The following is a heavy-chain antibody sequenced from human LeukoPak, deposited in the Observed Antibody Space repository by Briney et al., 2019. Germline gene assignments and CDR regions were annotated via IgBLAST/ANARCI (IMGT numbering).Heavy chain of an antibody. D-gene: IGHD2-21*02. CDR1: GYTFTSYG. J-gene: IGHJ4*02. V-gene: IGHV1-18*01. CDR3: ARDAWHIVVVTAIPFDY. CDR2: ISAYNGNT. Sequence: GASVKVSCKASGYTFTSYGISWVRQAPGQGLEWMGWISAYNGNTNYAQKLQGRVTMTTDTSTSTAYMELRSLRSDDTAVYYCARDAWHIVVVTAIPFDYWGQGTLVTVSS.